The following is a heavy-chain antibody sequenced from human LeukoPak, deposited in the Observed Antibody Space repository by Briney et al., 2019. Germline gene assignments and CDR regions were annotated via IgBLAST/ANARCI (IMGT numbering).Heavy chain of an antibody. CDR1: GGSISTGDYY. J-gene: IGHJ4*02. CDR3: ASLSRGSSWAYYFDY. V-gene: IGHV4-30-4*01. D-gene: IGHD6-13*01. CDR2: IYYSGST. Sequence: SETLSLTCTVSGGSISTGDYYWGWIRQPPGKGLEWIGYIYYSGSTYYNPSLKSRLTISVDTSKNQFSLKLSSVTAADTAVYYCASLSRGSSWAYYFDYWGRGTLVTVSS.